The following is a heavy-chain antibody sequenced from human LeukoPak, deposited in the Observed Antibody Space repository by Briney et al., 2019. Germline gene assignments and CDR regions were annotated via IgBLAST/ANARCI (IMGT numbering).Heavy chain of an antibody. CDR3: AKASFWSGYYPPFDP. CDR2: IRYDGSNK. J-gene: IGHJ5*02. V-gene: IGHV3-30*02. D-gene: IGHD3-3*01. Sequence: GGSLRLSCAASGFTFSSYGLHWVRQAPGKGLEWVAFIRYDGSNKYYADSVEGRFTISRDNSKNTLYLQMNSLRAEDTAVYYCAKASFWSGYYPPFDPWGQGTLVTVSS. CDR1: GFTFSSYG.